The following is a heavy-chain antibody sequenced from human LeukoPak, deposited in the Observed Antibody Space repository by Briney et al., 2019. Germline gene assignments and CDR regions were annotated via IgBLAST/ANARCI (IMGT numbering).Heavy chain of an antibody. D-gene: IGHD4-11*01. Sequence: SETLSLTCTVSGGSLSNYYWTWIRQPPGKGLEWIGYISYSGSANYNPSLKSRLTISVGSSKNRFFLNLSSVTAADTAVYYCAKSNAWDWFDPWGQGTLVTVSS. CDR2: ISYSGSA. CDR1: GGSLSNYY. CDR3: AKSNAWDWFDP. V-gene: IGHV4-59*01. J-gene: IGHJ5*02.